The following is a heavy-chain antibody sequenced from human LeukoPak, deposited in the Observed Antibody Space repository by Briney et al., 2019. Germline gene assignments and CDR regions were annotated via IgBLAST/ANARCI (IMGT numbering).Heavy chain of an antibody. V-gene: IGHV3-48*04. J-gene: IGHJ4*02. CDR3: ARATERIPEDY. Sequence: GGSLRLSCAASGFTFSYYSMNWVRQAPGKGLEWVSYISSSSSTIYYADSVKGRFTISRDNAKNSLYLQMNSLRAEDTAVYYCARATERIPEDYWGQGTLVTVSS. CDR1: GFTFSYYS. CDR2: ISSSSSTI. D-gene: IGHD2-15*01.